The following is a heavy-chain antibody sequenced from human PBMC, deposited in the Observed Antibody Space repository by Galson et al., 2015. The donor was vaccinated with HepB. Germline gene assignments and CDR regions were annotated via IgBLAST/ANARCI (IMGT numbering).Heavy chain of an antibody. CDR1: GFTFSSYA. CDR3: AKHLGARRAFDI. V-gene: IGHV3-23*01. Sequence: SLRLSCAASGFTFSSYAMSWVRQAPGKGLEWVSAISGSGGSTYYVDSVKGRFTISRDNSKSTVYLQMNSLRADDTAVYYCAKHLGARRAFDIWGQGTMVTVSS. D-gene: IGHD3-16*01. J-gene: IGHJ3*02. CDR2: ISGSGGST.